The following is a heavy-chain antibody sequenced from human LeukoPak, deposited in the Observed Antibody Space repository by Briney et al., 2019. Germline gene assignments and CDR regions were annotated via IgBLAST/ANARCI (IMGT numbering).Heavy chain of an antibody. D-gene: IGHD3-9*01. Sequence: GGSLRLSCTASGFTVRTDYMSWVRQAPGKGLEWVSVIYSSGDTYYADSVKGRFTTSRDDSKNTLYLQMNSLRAEDTAVYYCARAYYDILTTDSWGQGTLVSVSS. V-gene: IGHV3-66*01. J-gene: IGHJ4*02. CDR3: ARAYYDILTTDS. CDR2: IYSSGDT. CDR1: GFTVRTDY.